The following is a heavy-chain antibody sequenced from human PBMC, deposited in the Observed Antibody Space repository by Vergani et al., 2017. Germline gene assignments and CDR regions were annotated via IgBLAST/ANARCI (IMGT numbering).Heavy chain of an antibody. CDR3: TRSECSGTTCYGHYFDL. J-gene: IGHJ4*01. CDR1: GFTFTNFA. D-gene: IGHD2-15*01. Sequence: EVQLLESGGGLLQPGGSLRLSCAASGFTFTNFAMTWVRQAPGEGLEWVSGISGSGGFTYYADSVKGRFTISRDTSRNAVYLQMNILRVEDTGVYYCTRSECSGTTCYGHYFDLWGHGILVTVSS. V-gene: IGHV3-23*01. CDR2: ISGSGGFT.